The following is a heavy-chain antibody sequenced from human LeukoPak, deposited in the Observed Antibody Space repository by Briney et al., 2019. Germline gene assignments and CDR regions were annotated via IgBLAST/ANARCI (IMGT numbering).Heavy chain of an antibody. V-gene: IGHV4-59*01. CDR2: IYYSGST. CDR1: GGSISSYY. J-gene: IGHJ6*03. D-gene: IGHD2-21*01. CDR3: ARNLRAYCGGDCSPENYYYYMDV. Sequence: PSETLSLTCTVSGGSISSYYWSWIRQPPGKGLEWIGYIYYSGSTNYNPSLKSRVTISVDTSKNQFSLKLSSVTAADTAVYYCARNLRAYCGGDCSPENYYYYMDVWGKGTTVTVSS.